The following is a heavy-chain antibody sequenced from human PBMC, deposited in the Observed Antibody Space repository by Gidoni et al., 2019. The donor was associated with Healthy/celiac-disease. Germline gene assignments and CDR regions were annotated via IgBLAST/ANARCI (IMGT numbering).Heavy chain of an antibody. Sequence: QLPLQDAGPGLGQPSDTPSLTCPVPGGSISSSSYSWGWICQPPGQGLEWIGSIYYSGSTYYNPSLKSRVTISVDRSKNQFSLKLSSVTAADTAVYYCARRLFDPWGQGTLVTVSS. CDR2: IYYSGST. CDR1: GGSISSSSYS. CDR3: ARRLFDP. V-gene: IGHV4-39*01. J-gene: IGHJ5*02.